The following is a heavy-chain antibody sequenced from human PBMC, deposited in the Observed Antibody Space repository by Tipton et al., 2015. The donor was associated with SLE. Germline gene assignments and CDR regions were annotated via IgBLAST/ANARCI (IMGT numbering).Heavy chain of an antibody. CDR1: GGSISSHY. J-gene: IGHJ3*02. D-gene: IGHD2-21*01. V-gene: IGHV4-59*11. CDR3: AREMREYCGGDCYRDAFDI. Sequence: TLSLTCTVSGGSISSHYWSWIRQPPGKGLEWIGYIYYSGSTNYNPSLKSRVTISVDTSKNQFSLKLSSVTAADTAVYYCAREMREYCGGDCYRDAFDIWGQGTMVTVSS. CDR2: IYYSGST.